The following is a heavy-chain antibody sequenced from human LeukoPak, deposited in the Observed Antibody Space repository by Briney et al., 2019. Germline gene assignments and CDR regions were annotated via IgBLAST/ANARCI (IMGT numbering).Heavy chain of an antibody. D-gene: IGHD3-10*01. V-gene: IGHV3-23*01. Sequence: GGSLRLSCAASGFPFRSYAMSWVRQAPGKGLGWVSAIGGRGTNTYYAYSVKGRFTISRDNSKNTLYLQMNSLRAEDTAVYYCAKELSSESFFDYWGQGTLVAVSS. J-gene: IGHJ4*02. CDR1: GFPFRSYA. CDR3: AKELSSESFFDY. CDR2: IGGRGTNT.